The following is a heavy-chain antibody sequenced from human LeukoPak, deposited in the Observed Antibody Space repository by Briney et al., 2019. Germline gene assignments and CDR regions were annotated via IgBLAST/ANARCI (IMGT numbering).Heavy chain of an antibody. CDR2: IRYDGSNK. D-gene: IGHD3-9*01. V-gene: IGHV3-30*02. J-gene: IGHJ4*02. Sequence: GGSLRLSCAASGFTFSSYGMHWVRQAPGKGLEWVAFIRYDGSNKYYADSVKGRFTISRDNSKNTLYQQMNSLRAEDTAVYYCAKDKPSDILTGYSYFDYWGQGTLVTVSS. CDR1: GFTFSSYG. CDR3: AKDKPSDILTGYSYFDY.